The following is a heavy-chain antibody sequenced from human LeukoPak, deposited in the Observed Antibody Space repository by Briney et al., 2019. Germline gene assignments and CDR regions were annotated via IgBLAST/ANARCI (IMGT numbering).Heavy chain of an antibody. Sequence: PGGSLRLSCAASGFTFSSYAMHWVRQAPGKGLAWVAVISYNGSNKYYADSVKGRFTIPRDNSKNALYLQMNSLRAEDTAVYYCARDEHQLAEDYFFDPWGTETLVTVSS. CDR1: GFTFSSYA. D-gene: IGHD6-13*01. CDR3: ARDEHQLAEDYFFDP. V-gene: IGHV3-30-3*01. J-gene: IGHJ5*02. CDR2: ISYNGSNK.